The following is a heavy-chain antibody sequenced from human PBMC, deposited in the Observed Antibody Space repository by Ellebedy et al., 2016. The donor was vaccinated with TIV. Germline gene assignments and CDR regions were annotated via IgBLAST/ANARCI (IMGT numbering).Heavy chain of an antibody. CDR2: IYPGDSDT. CDR3: ARPGGPYPYYAFDI. V-gene: IGHV5-51*01. J-gene: IGHJ3*02. CDR1: GYSFTTYW. D-gene: IGHD3-16*02. Sequence: GESLKISCQGFGYSFTTYWIGWVRQMPGKGLEWMGIIYPGDSDTRYSPSFEGQVTISADKSLTTAYLQWSSLEASDTAMYYCARPGGPYPYYAFDIWGQGTIVTVSS.